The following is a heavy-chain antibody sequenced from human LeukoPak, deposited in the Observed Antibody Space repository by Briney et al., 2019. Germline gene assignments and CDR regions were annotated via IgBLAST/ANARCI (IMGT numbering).Heavy chain of an antibody. CDR3: ARGRNYGSGSYIPFYGY. D-gene: IGHD3-10*01. CDR2: INPNSGGT. CDR1: GYTFTGYY. V-gene: IGHV1-2*02. Sequence: ASVKVSCKASGYTFTGYYMHWVRQAPGQGLEWMGWINPNSGGTNYAQKFQGRVTMTRDTSISTAYMELSRLRSDDTAVYYCARGRNYGSGSYIPFYGYRGQGTLVTVSS. J-gene: IGHJ4*02.